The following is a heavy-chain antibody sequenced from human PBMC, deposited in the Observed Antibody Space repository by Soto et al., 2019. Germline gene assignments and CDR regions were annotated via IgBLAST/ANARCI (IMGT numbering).Heavy chain of an antibody. D-gene: IGHD2-15*01. CDR2: ATYSGGT. V-gene: IGHV4-39*01. J-gene: IGHJ4*02. CDR1: CGSITNKNYF. Sequence: SETLSLTCTVSCGSITNKNYFWGWIRQPPGKGLEWIGSATYSGGTYYNSSLKSRVTISVDTSKNQFSLRLTSVTAADTAVYYCAKVLVGATSHSDFDSWGQGTLVTVSS. CDR3: AKVLVGATSHSDFDS.